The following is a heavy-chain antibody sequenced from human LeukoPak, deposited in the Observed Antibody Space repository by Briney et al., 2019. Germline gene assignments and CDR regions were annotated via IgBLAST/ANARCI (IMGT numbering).Heavy chain of an antibody. J-gene: IGHJ6*03. Sequence: SETLSLTCTVSGGSISSGGYYWSWIRQPPGKGLEWIGYIYHSGSTYYNPSLKSRVTISVDRSKNQFSLKLSSVTAADTAVYYCARDLRTHNAPYYYYYYMDVWGKGTTVTVSS. V-gene: IGHV4-30-2*01. CDR3: ARDLRTHNAPYYYYYYMDV. D-gene: IGHD1-14*01. CDR2: IYHSGST. CDR1: GGSISSGGYY.